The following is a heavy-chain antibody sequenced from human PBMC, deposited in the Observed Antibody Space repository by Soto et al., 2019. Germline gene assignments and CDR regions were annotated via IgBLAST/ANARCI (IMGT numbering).Heavy chain of an antibody. V-gene: IGHV3-23*01. CDR2: ISGSGGST. D-gene: IGHD5-12*01. CDR1: GFTFSSYA. CDR3: AKDWADSGYGFYFDY. J-gene: IGHJ4*02. Sequence: GGSLRLSCAASGFTFSSYAMSWVRQAPGKGLGWVSAISGSGGSTYYADSVKGRFTISRDNSKNTLYLQMNSLRAEDTAVYYCAKDWADSGYGFYFDYWGQGTLVTVSS.